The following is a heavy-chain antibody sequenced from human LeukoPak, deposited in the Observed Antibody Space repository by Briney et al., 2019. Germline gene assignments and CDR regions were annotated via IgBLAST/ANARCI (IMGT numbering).Heavy chain of an antibody. CDR1: GGSFSGYY. CDR2: INHSGST. V-gene: IGHV4-34*01. Sequence: SETLSLTCAVYGGSFSGYYWSWIRQPPGKGLEWIGEINHSGSTNYNPSLKSRVTMSVDTSKNQFSLKLSSVTAADTAVYYCARENVGYCSSTSCYFGAFDIWGQGTMVTVSS. D-gene: IGHD2-2*01. CDR3: ARENVGYCSSTSCYFGAFDI. J-gene: IGHJ3*02.